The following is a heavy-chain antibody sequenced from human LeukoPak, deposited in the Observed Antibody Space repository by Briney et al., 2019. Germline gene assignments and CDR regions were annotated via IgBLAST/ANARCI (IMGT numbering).Heavy chain of an antibody. D-gene: IGHD1-1*01. V-gene: IGHV4-31*03. CDR1: GGSISSGGYY. Sequence: SQTLSLTCTVSGGSISSGGYYWSWIRQHPGKGLEWIGYIYYSGSTYYNPSLKSRVTISVDTSKNQFSLKLSSLTAADTAVYYCARGQSWNDREDWFDPWGQGTLVTVSS. J-gene: IGHJ5*02. CDR2: IYYSGST. CDR3: ARGQSWNDREDWFDP.